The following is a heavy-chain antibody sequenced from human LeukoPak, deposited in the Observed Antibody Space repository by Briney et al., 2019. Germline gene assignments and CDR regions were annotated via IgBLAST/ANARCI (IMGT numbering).Heavy chain of an antibody. J-gene: IGHJ6*04. D-gene: IGHD2-21*01. CDR3: AKDVVPKSRPHYYCYGMDV. CDR2: ISYDGGNK. Sequence: PGRSLRLSCAASGFTFSSYGMHWVRQAPGKGLEWVAVISYDGGNKYYADSVKGRFTISRDNSKNTLYLQMNSLRAEDTAVYYCAKDVVPKSRPHYYCYGMDVWGKGTTVTVSS. V-gene: IGHV3-30*18. CDR1: GFTFSSYG.